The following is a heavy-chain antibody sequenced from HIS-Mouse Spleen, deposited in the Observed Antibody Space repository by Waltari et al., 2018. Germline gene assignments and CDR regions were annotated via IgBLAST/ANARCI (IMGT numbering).Heavy chain of an antibody. CDR1: GFTFSSYG. J-gene: IGHJ5*02. Sequence: QVQLVESGGGVVQPGRSLRLSCAASGFTFSSYGMHGVRQVPGKGLGWVAVIWYDGSNKYYADSVKGRFTISRDNSKNTLYLQMNSLRAEDTAVYYCARDRIAVAATGWFDPWGQGTLVTVSS. CDR2: IWYDGSNK. CDR3: ARDRIAVAATGWFDP. V-gene: IGHV3-33*01. D-gene: IGHD6-19*01.